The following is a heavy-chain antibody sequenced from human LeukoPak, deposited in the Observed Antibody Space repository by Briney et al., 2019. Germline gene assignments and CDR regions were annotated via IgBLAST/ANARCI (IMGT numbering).Heavy chain of an antibody. D-gene: IGHD3-16*01. V-gene: IGHV3-23*01. Sequence: GGSLRLCCAASGFTFSSYAMSWVRQAPGKGLEWVSVISGSAGTTYYADSVKGRFTISRDNSKNTLDLQMNSLRAEDTAVYYCAKDIGAAWFDPWAREPWPPSPQ. CDR2: ISGSAGTT. CDR1: GFTFSSYA. J-gene: IGHJ5*02. CDR3: AKDIGAAWFDP.